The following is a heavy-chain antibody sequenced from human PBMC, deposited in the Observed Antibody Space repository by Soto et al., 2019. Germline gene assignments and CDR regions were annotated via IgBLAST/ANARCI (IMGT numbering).Heavy chain of an antibody. CDR2: IYWDDDK. CDR1: GFSLTTNGVG. CDR3: TLIRTTVTTL. J-gene: IGHJ4*02. Sequence: QITLKESGPTVVKPTQTLTLTCTFSGFSLTTNGVGVGWVRQPPGKTLEWLALIYWDDDKRYRPSLKTRLTIXXDTSKNQVVLTMTNMDPADTATYYCTLIRTTVTTLWGQGTLVTVSS. V-gene: IGHV2-5*02. D-gene: IGHD4-4*01.